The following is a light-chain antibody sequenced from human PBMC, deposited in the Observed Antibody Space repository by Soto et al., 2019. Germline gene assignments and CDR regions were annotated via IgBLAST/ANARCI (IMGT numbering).Light chain of an antibody. CDR3: QQYGNSPIT. J-gene: IGKJ5*01. V-gene: IGKV3-20*01. CDR2: GTS. Sequence: ELVLTHSPGTLSMSRGERATLSCRASERIYSAYLGWYQQKPGQAPRLLIYGTSSRATGIPDRFSGSGSGTDFTLTISRLEPEDFAVYYCQQYGNSPITFCQGTRLEIK. CDR1: ERIYSAY.